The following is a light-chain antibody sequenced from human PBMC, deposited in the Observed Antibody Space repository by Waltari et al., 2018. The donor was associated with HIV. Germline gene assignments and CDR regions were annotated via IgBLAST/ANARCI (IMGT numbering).Light chain of an antibody. CDR2: DAS. V-gene: IGKV3-11*01. CDR1: QSVGSL. CDR3: QQRSSWPLT. Sequence: EIVLTQSPATLSLSPGERATLSSGASQSVGSLIAWYQQKPGQAPRLLIYDASNRATGIPARFSGSGSGTDFTLTISSLEPEDFAVYYCQQRSSWPLTFGGGTKVEIK. J-gene: IGKJ4*01.